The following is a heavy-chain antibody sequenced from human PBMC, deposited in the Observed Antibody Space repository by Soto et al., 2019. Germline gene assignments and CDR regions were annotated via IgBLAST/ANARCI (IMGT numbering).Heavy chain of an antibody. J-gene: IGHJ1*01. CDR2: TGATGRTT. Sequence: PXGSLILSCSASGCTFNIYAMTWVRKAPGKGLEWVSTTGATGRTTYYADSVKGRFTVSRDNSKNTLDLQMSSLSAEDTAVYYCATVHNTSRSFDHWGQGSLVTGSS. CDR3: ATVHNTSRSFDH. V-gene: IGHV3-23*01. CDR1: GCTFNIYA. D-gene: IGHD1-20*01.